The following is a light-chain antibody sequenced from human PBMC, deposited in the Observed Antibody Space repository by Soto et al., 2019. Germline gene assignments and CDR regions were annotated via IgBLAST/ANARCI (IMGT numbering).Light chain of an antibody. V-gene: IGKV3-20*01. Sequence: EIVLTQSPGTLSLSPGERATLSCRASQNISSSSLAWYRQKPGQPPRLLIYGVSSRATGIPDRFSSSGSAADFTLTISILEPEDFAVYYCQQFVSSPLTFGQGTKVEI. CDR3: QQFVSSPLT. CDR1: QNISSSS. J-gene: IGKJ1*01. CDR2: GVS.